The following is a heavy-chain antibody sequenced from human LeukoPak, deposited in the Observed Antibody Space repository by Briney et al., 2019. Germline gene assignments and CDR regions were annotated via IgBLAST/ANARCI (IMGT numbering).Heavy chain of an antibody. Sequence: GGSLRLSCAASGFTFSSYWMTWVRQAPGKGLEWVGNIKGDGSEKYYVDSVKGRFTISRDNAKNSLYLQMNSLRAEDTAVYYCARDLLGWELHYFDYWGQGTLVTVSS. J-gene: IGHJ4*02. D-gene: IGHD1-26*01. CDR3: ARDLLGWELHYFDY. CDR2: IKGDGSEK. V-gene: IGHV3-7*01. CDR1: GFTFSSYW.